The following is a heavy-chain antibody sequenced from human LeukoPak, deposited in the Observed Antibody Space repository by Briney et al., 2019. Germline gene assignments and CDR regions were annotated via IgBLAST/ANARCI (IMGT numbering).Heavy chain of an antibody. CDR1: GFTFSGSA. D-gene: IGHD6-13*01. CDR2: IRSKANSYAT. V-gene: IGHV3-73*01. Sequence: GGSLRLSCAASGFTFSGSAMHWVRQASGKGLEWVGRIRSKANSYATAYAASVKGRFTISRDDSKNTAYLQMNSLKTEDTVVYYCTRLGAGYSSSWYGSWGQGTLVTVSS. CDR3: TRLGAGYSSSWYGS. J-gene: IGHJ4*02.